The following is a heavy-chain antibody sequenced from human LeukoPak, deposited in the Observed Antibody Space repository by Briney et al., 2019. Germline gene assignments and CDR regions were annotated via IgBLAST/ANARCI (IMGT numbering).Heavy chain of an antibody. CDR2: IYYSGNT. J-gene: IGHJ4*02. V-gene: IGHV4-59*01. Sequence: SETLSLTCTVSRGSTSSYYWSCIRQPPGEGLERGGYIYYSGNTSYNPSHKSRVTISVDTFETQLSLKLSSVTAVDTAVYYGARVSVGFWSSYKTFDYWGQGTLVTVSS. D-gene: IGHD3-3*01. CDR3: ARVSVGFWSSYKTFDY. CDR1: RGSTSSYY.